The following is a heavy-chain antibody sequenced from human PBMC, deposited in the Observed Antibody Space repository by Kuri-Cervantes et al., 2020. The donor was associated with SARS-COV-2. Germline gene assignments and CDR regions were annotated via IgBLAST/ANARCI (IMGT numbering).Heavy chain of an antibody. D-gene: IGHD6-13*01. CDR1: GYTFTNYG. J-gene: IGHJ6*03. CDR3: AREKWAAAAGIWYYYYMDV. CDR2: ISGYNGNT. Sequence: ASVKVSCKASGYTFTNYGISWVRQAPGQGLEWMGWISGYNGNTEYTQKLQGRVTMTTDTSTSTAYMELRSLRSDDTAVYYCAREKWAAAAGIWYYYYMDVWGKGTTVTVSS. V-gene: IGHV1-18*01.